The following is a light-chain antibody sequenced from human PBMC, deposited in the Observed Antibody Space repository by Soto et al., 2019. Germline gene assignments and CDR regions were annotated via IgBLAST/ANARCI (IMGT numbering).Light chain of an antibody. Sequence: EIVLTQSPGTLSLSPGERATLSCRASQSVTSGYLAWYQQQPNQAPRLLIYGASYRATGIPDRFSGSGSGPDFTLTISRLEPEDFAVYFCQHYGSSPWTFGQGTKVDIK. CDR1: QSVTSGY. J-gene: IGKJ1*01. CDR3: QHYGSSPWT. V-gene: IGKV3-20*01. CDR2: GAS.